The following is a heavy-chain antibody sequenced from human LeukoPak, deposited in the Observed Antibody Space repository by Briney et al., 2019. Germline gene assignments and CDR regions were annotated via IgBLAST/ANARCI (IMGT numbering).Heavy chain of an antibody. CDR1: GGSISSYY. CDR2: IYYSGST. CDR3: ASRLQYYYDSSVGDY. J-gene: IGHJ4*02. D-gene: IGHD3-22*01. V-gene: IGHV4-59*12. Sequence: SETLSLTCTVSGGSISSYYWSWIRQPPGKGLEWIGYIYYSGSTNYNPSLKSRVTISVDTSKNQFSLKLSSVTAADTAVYYCASRLQYYYDSSVGDYWGQGTLVTVSS.